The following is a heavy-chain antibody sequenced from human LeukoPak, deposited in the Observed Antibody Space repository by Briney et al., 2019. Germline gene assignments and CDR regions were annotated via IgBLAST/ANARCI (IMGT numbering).Heavy chain of an antibody. CDR2: IKTDGSEK. V-gene: IGHV3-7*01. D-gene: IGHD5/OR15-5a*01. CDR1: GFTFSNYW. Sequence: GGSLRLSCEGSGFTFSNYWMSWVRQAPGKGLEWVANIKTDGSEKYYVDSVKGRFIISRDNAENSASLQMNSLRDEDTAIYYCARLMGESTIYDLWGQGTLVTVSS. CDR3: ARLMGESTIYDL. J-gene: IGHJ5*02.